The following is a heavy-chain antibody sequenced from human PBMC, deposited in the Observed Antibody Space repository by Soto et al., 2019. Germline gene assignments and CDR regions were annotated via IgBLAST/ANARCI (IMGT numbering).Heavy chain of an antibody. D-gene: IGHD2-2*01. Sequence: EASVKVSCTASGFTFTSSAVQWVRQARGQRLEWIGWIVVGSGNTNYAQKFQERVTITRDMSTSTAYMELSSLRSEDTAMYYCAAGTAPMTIDYWGQGTLVTVSS. CDR2: IVVGSGNT. CDR1: GFTFTSSA. CDR3: AAGTAPMTIDY. J-gene: IGHJ4*02. V-gene: IGHV1-58*01.